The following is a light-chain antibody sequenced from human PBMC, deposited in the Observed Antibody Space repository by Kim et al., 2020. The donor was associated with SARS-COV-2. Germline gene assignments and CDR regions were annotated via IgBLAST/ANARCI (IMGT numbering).Light chain of an antibody. CDR1: QSVSSSY. CDR3: HQYHSSSWT. CDR2: GAS. J-gene: IGKJ1*01. V-gene: IGKV3-20*01. Sequence: EIVLTQSPGTLSLSPGERATLSCRASQSVSSSYLAWYQQKPGQAPRLLIYGASSRATGIPDRFSGSASGTDFTLTISRLEPEDFAVYYCHQYHSSSWTFGQGTKVDIK.